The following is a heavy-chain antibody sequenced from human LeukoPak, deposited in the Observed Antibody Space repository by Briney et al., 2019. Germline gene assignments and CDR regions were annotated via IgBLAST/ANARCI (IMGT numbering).Heavy chain of an antibody. J-gene: IGHJ4*02. Sequence: SETLSLTCTVSGYSISSGYYWGWIRQPPGEGLEWIGSIYHSGSTYYNPSLKSRVTISVDTCKNQFSLKLSSVTAADTAVYYCARENSYYDSSGYYFGSGYFDYWGQGTLVTVSS. V-gene: IGHV4-38-2*02. CDR3: ARENSYYDSSGYYFGSGYFDY. D-gene: IGHD3-22*01. CDR1: GYSISSGYY. CDR2: IYHSGST.